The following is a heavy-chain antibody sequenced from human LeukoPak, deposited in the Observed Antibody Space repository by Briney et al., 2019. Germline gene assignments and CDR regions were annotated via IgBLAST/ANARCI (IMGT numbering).Heavy chain of an antibody. J-gene: IGHJ5*02. CDR1: GYTFTSYD. CDR3: ARGVYLYGSGTYSRNGFDP. CDR2: MNPNSGNT. D-gene: IGHD3-10*01. Sequence: ASVKVSSKASGYTFTSYDINWVRQATGQGLEWMGWMNPNSGNTGYAQKFQGRVTMTRNTSISTAYLEVCGLRSEATIVYYCARGVYLYGSGTYSRNGFDPWGQGTLVTVSS. V-gene: IGHV1-8*01.